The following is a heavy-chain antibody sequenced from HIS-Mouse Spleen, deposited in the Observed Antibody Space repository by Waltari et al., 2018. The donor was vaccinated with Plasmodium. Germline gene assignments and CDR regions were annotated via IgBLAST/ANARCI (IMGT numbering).Heavy chain of an antibody. CDR2: IDWDDDK. CDR3: ARTTYSSSSAKYYYYGMDV. V-gene: IGHV2-70*15. J-gene: IGHJ6*02. CDR1: GFSLSTSGMC. D-gene: IGHD6-6*01. Sequence: QVTLRQSGPALVKPTQPLTLTCTFSGFSLSTSGMCVTWIRHPPGKSLEWLARIDWDDDKYYSTSLKTRLTISKDTSKNQVVLTMTNMDPVDTATYYCARTTYSSSSAKYYYYGMDVWGQGTTVTVSS.